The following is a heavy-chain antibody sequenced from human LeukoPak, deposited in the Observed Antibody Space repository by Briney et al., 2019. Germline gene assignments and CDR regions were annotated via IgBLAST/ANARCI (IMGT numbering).Heavy chain of an antibody. V-gene: IGHV1-18*01. CDR3: ARLRSIVGLSMVRGVIKDAFDI. CDR2: ISAYNGNT. D-gene: IGHD3-10*01. J-gene: IGHJ3*02. Sequence: ASVKVSCKASGGGFGNYGITWVRQAPGQGLEWMGWISAYNGNTNYAQKLQGRVTMTTDTSTSTAYMELRSLRSDDTAVYYCARLRSIVGLSMVRGVIKDAFDIWGQGTMVTVSS. CDR1: GGGFGNYG.